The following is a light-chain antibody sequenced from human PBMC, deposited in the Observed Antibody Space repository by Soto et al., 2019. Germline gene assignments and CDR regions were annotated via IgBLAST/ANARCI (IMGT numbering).Light chain of an antibody. CDR1: QGISNY. J-gene: IGKJ1*01. CDR3: QKYNSAPTWT. V-gene: IGKV1-27*01. Sequence: DIQMTQSPSSLSASVGDRVTITCRASQGISNYLAWYQQKPGKVPKLLIYAASTLQSGVPSRFSGSGSGTDFSLTISCLQPEDVATYYCQKYNSAPTWTFGQGTKVEIK. CDR2: AAS.